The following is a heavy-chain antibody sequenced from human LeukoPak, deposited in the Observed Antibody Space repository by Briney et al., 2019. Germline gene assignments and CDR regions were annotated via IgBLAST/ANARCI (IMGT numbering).Heavy chain of an antibody. V-gene: IGHV4-59*08. CDR1: GGSISSYY. CDR2: IYYSGST. J-gene: IGHJ4*02. Sequence: SETLSLTCTVSGGSISSYYWSWIRQPPGKGLEWIGYIYYSGSTNYNPSLKSRVTISVDKSKNKFSLKLSSVTAADTAVYYCARAANSYGPYYFDYWGQGTLVTVSS. D-gene: IGHD5-18*01. CDR3: ARAANSYGPYYFDY.